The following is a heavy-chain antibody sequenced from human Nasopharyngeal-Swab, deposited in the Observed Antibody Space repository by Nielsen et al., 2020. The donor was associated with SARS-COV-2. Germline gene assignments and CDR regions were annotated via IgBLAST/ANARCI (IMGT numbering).Heavy chain of an antibody. CDR3: ARPARRGLNWFDP. D-gene: IGHD3-22*01. J-gene: IGHJ5*02. V-gene: IGHV3-30-3*01. Sequence: SLKISCAASGFIFSTYAMDWVRQAPGKGLEWVALISYDGSSNYYAHSVKGRFTISRDNSKNTLYLQMNSLRGEDTAVYYCARPARRGLNWFDPWGQGTLVTVSS. CDR1: GFIFSTYA. CDR2: ISYDGSSN.